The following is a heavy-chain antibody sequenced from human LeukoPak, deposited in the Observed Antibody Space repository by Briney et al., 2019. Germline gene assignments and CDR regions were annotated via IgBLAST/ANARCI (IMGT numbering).Heavy chain of an antibody. D-gene: IGHD2-15*01. CDR2: IYYSGST. CDR3: ARVGGIVDY. Sequence: SETLSLTCTVSGGSISSYDWSWIRQPPGTGLEWIGYIYYSGSTNYNPSLKSRVTISVDTSKNQFSLKLSSVTAADTAVYYCARVGGIVDYWGQGTLVTVSS. CDR1: GGSISSYD. V-gene: IGHV4-59*01. J-gene: IGHJ4*02.